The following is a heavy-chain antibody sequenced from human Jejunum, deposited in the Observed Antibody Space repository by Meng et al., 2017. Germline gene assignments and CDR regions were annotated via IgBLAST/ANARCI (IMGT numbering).Heavy chain of an antibody. V-gene: IGHV3-53*01. D-gene: IGHD1-26*01. CDR3: ARAPPYSGTYSYYFNS. J-gene: IGHJ4*02. CDR1: GFTVSNNY. CDR2: IYSGAVT. Sequence: GESLKISCAASGFTVSNNYMSWVRQAPGKGLEWVSVIYSGAVTYYADSVKGRFTTPRDDSKNTLFLQMNSLTAEDTAVYYCARAPPYSGTYSYYFNSWGQGTLVTVSS.